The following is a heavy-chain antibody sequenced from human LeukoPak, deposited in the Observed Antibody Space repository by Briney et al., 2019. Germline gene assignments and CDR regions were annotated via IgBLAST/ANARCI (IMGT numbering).Heavy chain of an antibody. Sequence: SETLSLTCTVSGGSISSHYWSWIRQPPGKGPEWIGYIYYSGSTNYNPSLKSRVTISVDTSKNQFSLKLSSVTAADTAVYYCARDGAVYWYFDLWGRGTLVTVSS. CDR3: ARDGAVYWYFDL. CDR1: GGSISSHY. D-gene: IGHD6-19*01. CDR2: IYYSGST. J-gene: IGHJ2*01. V-gene: IGHV4-59*11.